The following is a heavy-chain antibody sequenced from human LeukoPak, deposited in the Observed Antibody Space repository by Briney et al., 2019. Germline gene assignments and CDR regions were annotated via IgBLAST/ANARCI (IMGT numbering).Heavy chain of an antibody. CDR3: ARDPRDYYYGMDV. Sequence: GRSLRLSCAASGFTFSSYGMNWVRQAPGKGLEWVSYISGSGYTINYADSVKGRFTMSRDNVKNSLSLEMHSLRAEDTAVYYCARDPRDYYYGMDVWGQGTTVTVSS. J-gene: IGHJ6*02. CDR1: GFTFSSYG. CDR2: ISGSGYTI. V-gene: IGHV3-48*03.